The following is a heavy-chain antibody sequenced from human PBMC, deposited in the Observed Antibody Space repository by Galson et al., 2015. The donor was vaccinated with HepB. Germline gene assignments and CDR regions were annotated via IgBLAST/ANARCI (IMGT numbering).Heavy chain of an antibody. CDR2: INGDGSST. CDR3: ARDGSTSSRRIFDS. J-gene: IGHJ4*02. Sequence: SLRLSCAASGFAFSNYWMHWVRQAPGKGLVWVSRINGDGSSTDYADSVKGRFTISRDNAKKTLHLQMNSLRAEDTALYYCARDGSTSSRRIFDSWGQGTLVTVSS. CDR1: GFAFSNYW. D-gene: IGHD2-2*01. V-gene: IGHV3-74*01.